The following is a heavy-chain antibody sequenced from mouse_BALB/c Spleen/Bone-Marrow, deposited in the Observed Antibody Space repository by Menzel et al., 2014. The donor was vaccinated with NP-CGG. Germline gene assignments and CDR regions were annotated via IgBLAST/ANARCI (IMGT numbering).Heavy chain of an antibody. CDR3: ARVYLWYFDV. V-gene: IGHV2-9*02. CDR2: IWAGGST. J-gene: IGHJ1*01. Sequence: QAQLQQPGPGLVAPSQSLSITCTVSGFSLTSYGVHWVRQPPGKGLEWLGVIWAGGSTNYNSALMSRLSISKDNSKSQVFLKMNSLQTDDTAMYYCARVYLWYFDVWGAGTTVTVSS. CDR1: GFSLTSYG. D-gene: IGHD2-3*01.